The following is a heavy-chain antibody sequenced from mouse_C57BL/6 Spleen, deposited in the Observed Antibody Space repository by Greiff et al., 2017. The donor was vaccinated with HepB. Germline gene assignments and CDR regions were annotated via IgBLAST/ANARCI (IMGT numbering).Heavy chain of an antibody. CDR2: IYPANGNT. Sequence: QVQLQQSGPELVKPGASVKLSCKASGYTFTSYDINWVKQRPGQGLEWIGWIYPANGNTKYAPKFQGKATITADTSSNTAYLQLSSLTSEDTAIYYCARQGYDYDKRNAMDYWGQGTSVTVSS. D-gene: IGHD2-4*01. CDR3: ARQGYDYDKRNAMDY. J-gene: IGHJ4*01. V-gene: IGHV1-66*01. CDR1: GYTFTSYD.